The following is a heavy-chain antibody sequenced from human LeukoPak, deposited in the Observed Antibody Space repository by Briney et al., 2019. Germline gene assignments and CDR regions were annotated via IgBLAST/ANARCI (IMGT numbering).Heavy chain of an antibody. J-gene: IGHJ5*02. CDR2: IYYSGST. D-gene: IGHD3-10*01. CDR3: ARDNRWFGESYNWFDP. Sequence: PSETLSLTCTVSGGSISSGDYYWSWIRQPPGKGLEWIGYIYYSGSTYYNPALKSRVPISVDTSQNQFSLKLSSVTAADTAVYYCARDNRWFGESYNWFDPWGQGTLVTVSS. V-gene: IGHV4-30-4*01. CDR1: GGSISSGDYY.